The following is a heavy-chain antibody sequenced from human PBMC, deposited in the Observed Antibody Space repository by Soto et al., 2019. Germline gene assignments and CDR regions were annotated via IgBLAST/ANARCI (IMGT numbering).Heavy chain of an antibody. CDR3: AKAQSVVVDTAFGLNPFDL. V-gene: IGHV5-51*01. J-gene: IGHJ3*01. D-gene: IGHD2-21*02. CDR2: IYPGDSDT. Sequence: GESQKISCKGSGYSFTSYWSGWVRQIPGKGLEWMGIIYPGDSDTRYSPSFQGQVTISADKSISTAYLQMNRLRVEDTAVYYCAKAQSVVVDTAFGLNPFDLWGQGTMVTVSS. CDR1: GYSFTSYW.